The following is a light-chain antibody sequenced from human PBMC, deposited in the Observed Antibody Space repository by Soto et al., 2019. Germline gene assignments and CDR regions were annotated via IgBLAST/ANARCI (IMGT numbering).Light chain of an antibody. V-gene: IGKV3-20*01. J-gene: IGKJ5*01. CDR2: DTS. Sequence: DIVLTQSPGTLSLSPGEIATRSCSSIQSVSSNYLAWYQQKPGQAPGLLIYDTSTRASGIPARFSGSGSGTEFTLTISRLEPEDFAVYYCQQYGSSPSITFGQGTRLEIK. CDR1: QSVSSNY. CDR3: QQYGSSPSIT.